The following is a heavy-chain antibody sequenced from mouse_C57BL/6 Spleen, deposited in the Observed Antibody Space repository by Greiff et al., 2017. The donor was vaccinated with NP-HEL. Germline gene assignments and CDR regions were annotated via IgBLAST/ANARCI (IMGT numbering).Heavy chain of an antibody. J-gene: IGHJ4*01. CDR3: TTVPYYAMDY. CDR1: GFNIKDDY. CDR2: IDPENGDT. Sequence: EVKLQESGAELVRPGASVKLSCTASGFNIKDDYMHWVKQRPEQGLEWIGWIDPENGDTEYASKFQGKATITADTSSNTAYLQLSSLTSEDTAVYYCTTVPYYAMDYWGQGTSVTVSS. V-gene: IGHV14-4*01.